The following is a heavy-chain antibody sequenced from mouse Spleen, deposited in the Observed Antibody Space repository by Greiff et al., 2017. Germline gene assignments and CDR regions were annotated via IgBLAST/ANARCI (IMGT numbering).Heavy chain of an antibody. CDR2: IRNKANNHAT. Sequence: EVKLMESGGGLVQPGGSMKLSCAASGFTFSDAWMDWVRQSPEKGLEWVAEIRNKANNHATYYAESVKGRFTISRDDSKSSVYLQMNSLRAEDTGIYYCTRTRYGNYNWYFDVWGAGTTVTVSS. V-gene: IGHV6-6*01. D-gene: IGHD2-1*01. CDR1: GFTFSDAW. CDR3: TRTRYGNYNWYFDV. J-gene: IGHJ1*01.